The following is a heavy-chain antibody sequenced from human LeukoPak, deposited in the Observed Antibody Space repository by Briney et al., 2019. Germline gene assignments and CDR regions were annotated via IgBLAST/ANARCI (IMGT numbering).Heavy chain of an antibody. CDR2: IYYSGST. Sequence: SQTLSLTCTVSGCSISSGGYYWSWIRHHPGKGLEWIGYIYYSGSTYYNPSLKSRLTISVETSKNQFSLKLSSVTAADTAVYYCARTQYCSGGSCPIFDYWGQGTLVTVSS. J-gene: IGHJ4*02. CDR3: ARTQYCSGGSCPIFDY. D-gene: IGHD2-15*01. CDR1: GCSISSGGYY. V-gene: IGHV4-31*03.